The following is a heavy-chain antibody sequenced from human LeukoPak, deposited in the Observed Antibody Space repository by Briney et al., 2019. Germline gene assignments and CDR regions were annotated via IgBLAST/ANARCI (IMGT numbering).Heavy chain of an antibody. CDR1: GFTFSGSW. CDR2: IKQDGSDK. CDR3: ARGSGWLDD. Sequence: GGSLRLSCTASGFTFSGSWMTWVRQAPGKRLEWVAKIKQDGSDKYYVDTVQGRFTISRDNAKNSLYLQMDSLIAEDTAVYYCARGSGWLDDWGQGTLVTVSS. V-gene: IGHV3-7*01. J-gene: IGHJ4*02. D-gene: IGHD6-19*01.